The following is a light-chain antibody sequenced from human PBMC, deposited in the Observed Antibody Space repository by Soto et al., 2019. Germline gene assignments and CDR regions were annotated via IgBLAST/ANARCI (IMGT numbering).Light chain of an antibody. CDR1: SGHSSCA. CDR2: LNSDGSH. J-gene: IGLJ3*02. Sequence: QPVLTQSPSASASLGASVKLTCTLSSGHSSCAIAWHQQQPEKGPRYLMKLNSDGSHIKGDGIPDRFSGSSSGAERYLTISSLQSEDETDYYCQTWGTGIRVFGGGTKLTVL. CDR3: QTWGTGIRV. V-gene: IGLV4-69*01.